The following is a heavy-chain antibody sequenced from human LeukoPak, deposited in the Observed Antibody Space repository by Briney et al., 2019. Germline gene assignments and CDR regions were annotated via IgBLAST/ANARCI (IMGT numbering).Heavy chain of an antibody. CDR3: AREKGRSSAIFGVLLV. CDR2: IIPIFGTA. CDR1: GGTFSSYA. J-gene: IGHJ4*02. Sequence: SVKVSCKASGGTFSSYAISWVRQAPGQGLEWMGGIIPIFGTANYAQKFQGRVTITTDGSTSTAYMELSSLRSEDTAVYYCAREKGRSSAIFGVLLVWGQGTLVTVSS. V-gene: IGHV1-69*05. D-gene: IGHD3-3*01.